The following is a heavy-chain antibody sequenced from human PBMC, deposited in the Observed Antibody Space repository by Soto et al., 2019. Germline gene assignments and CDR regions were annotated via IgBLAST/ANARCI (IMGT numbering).Heavy chain of an antibody. Sequence: LRRSCAPSGFTVRNYGMFWVRQAPGKGLEWVALIWYDGSKRYYADSVRGRFTISRDDSKSTLYLQMNSLRVEDTAVYHCARDLGTYPGSYFDYWSQGTPVTVSS. J-gene: IGHJ4*02. CDR3: ARDLGTYPGSYFDY. CDR1: GFTVRNYG. CDR2: IWYDGSKR. D-gene: IGHD2-15*01. V-gene: IGHV3-33*07.